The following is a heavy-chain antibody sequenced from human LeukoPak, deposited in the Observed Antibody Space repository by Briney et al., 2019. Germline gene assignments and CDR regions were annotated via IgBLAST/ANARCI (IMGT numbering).Heavy chain of an antibody. D-gene: IGHD2-2*02. V-gene: IGHV3-7*04. J-gene: IGHJ4*02. CDR2: IKEDGSQK. CDR3: ARIYCTSTSCYTPYFDY. Sequence: PGGSLRLSCAASGFTFSTYWMSWVRQAPGKGLEWVANIKEDGSQKYYVDSLKGRFTISRDNAKNSLYLQMNSLRAEDTSEYYCARIYCTSTSCYTPYFDYWGQGTLVTVSS. CDR1: GFTFSTYW.